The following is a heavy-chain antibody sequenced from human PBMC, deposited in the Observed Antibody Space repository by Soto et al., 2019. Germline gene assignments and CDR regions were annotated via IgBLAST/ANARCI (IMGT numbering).Heavy chain of an antibody. CDR1: GGSFSGYY. CDR3: ARWSIAVAGKGMGDY. CDR2: INHSGST. J-gene: IGHJ4*02. V-gene: IGHV4-34*01. D-gene: IGHD6-19*01. Sequence: QVQLQQWGAGLLKPSEPLSLTCAVYGGSFSGYYWSWIRQPPGKGLEWIGEINHSGSTNYNPSLKSRVTISVDTSKNQFSLKLSSVTAADTAVYYCARWSIAVAGKGMGDYWGQGTLVTVSS.